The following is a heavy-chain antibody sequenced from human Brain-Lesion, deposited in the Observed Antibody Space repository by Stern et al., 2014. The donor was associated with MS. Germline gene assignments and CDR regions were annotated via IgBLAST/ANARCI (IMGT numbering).Heavy chain of an antibody. CDR1: GGSISSSNW. Sequence: VQLVESGPGLVKPSGTLSLTCAVSGGSISSSNWWSWVRQSPGKGLEWIGEIYHSGGTKYSPSFESRVIISVDKSKNQFSLKLSYVTAADTAVYYCARELPDLKAFDIWGQGTKVTVSS. J-gene: IGHJ3*02. CDR2: IYHSGGT. V-gene: IGHV4-4*02. D-gene: IGHD1-14*01. CDR3: ARELPDLKAFDI.